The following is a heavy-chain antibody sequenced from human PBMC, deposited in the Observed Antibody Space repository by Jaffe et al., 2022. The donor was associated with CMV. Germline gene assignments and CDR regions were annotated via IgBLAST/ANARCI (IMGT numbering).Heavy chain of an antibody. CDR3: ASVNYYDSSGYYSGGFDP. Sequence: QVQLQESGPGLVKPSETLSLTCTVSGGSISSYYWSWIRQPPGKGLEWIGYIYYSGSTNYNPSLKSRVTISVDTSKNQFSLKLSSVTAADTAVYYCASVNYYDSSGYYSGGFDPWGQGTLVTVSS. CDR1: GGSISSYY. CDR2: IYYSGST. J-gene: IGHJ5*02. V-gene: IGHV4-59*01. D-gene: IGHD3-22*01.